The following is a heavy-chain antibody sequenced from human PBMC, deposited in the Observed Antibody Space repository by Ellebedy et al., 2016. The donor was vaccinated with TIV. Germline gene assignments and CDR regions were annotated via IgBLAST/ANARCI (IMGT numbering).Heavy chain of an antibody. Sequence: PGGSLRLPCAASDFTFNRYAMHWVRQAPGKGLEGVAVTWYDGSIKYYADSVKGRFAIARDNPRNTLYLQMNSLRAEDTAVYYCARDLFHGDHAGDFDYWGQGTLVTVSS. CDR1: DFTFNRYA. J-gene: IGHJ4*02. CDR3: ARDLFHGDHAGDFDY. D-gene: IGHD4-17*01. CDR2: TWYDGSIK. V-gene: IGHV3-33*01.